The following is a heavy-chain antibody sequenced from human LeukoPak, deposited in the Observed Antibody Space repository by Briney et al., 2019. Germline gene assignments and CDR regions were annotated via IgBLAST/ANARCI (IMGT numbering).Heavy chain of an antibody. CDR2: IYSAGGT. Sequence: GGSLRLSCAASGFTVSSNYMTWVRQAPGKGLEWVSLIYSAGGTYYTDSVKGRFTISRHSSKTTLYLQMNSLRGEDTAVYYCARDSSGLYYFDHWGRGILVTVSS. CDR1: GFTVSSNY. CDR3: ARDSSGLYYFDH. D-gene: IGHD3-22*01. V-gene: IGHV3-53*04. J-gene: IGHJ4*02.